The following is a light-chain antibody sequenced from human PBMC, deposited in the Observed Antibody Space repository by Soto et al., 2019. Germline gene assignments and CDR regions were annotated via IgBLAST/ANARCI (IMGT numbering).Light chain of an antibody. V-gene: IGKV1-9*01. CDR1: QGISSS. CDR3: QQLKSYPLT. CDR2: ASP. Sequence: DIQLTQSPSFLSASVGDRVTITCRASQGISSSLAWYHQRAVKAPKFLVHASPNLQSGAPSRFSGSGSGTEYPLTISSLQPEDSATYYCQQLKSYPLTFGGGTKVDIK. J-gene: IGKJ4*01.